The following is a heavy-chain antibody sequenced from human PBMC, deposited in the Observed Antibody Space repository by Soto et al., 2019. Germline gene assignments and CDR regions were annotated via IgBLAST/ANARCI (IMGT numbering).Heavy chain of an antibody. D-gene: IGHD6-19*01. Sequence: AASVKVSCKASGYTFTSYGISWVRQAPGQGLEWMGWISAYNGNTNYAQKLQGRVTMTTDTSTSTAYMELRSLRSDDTAVYYCARDRGSGWYGRFDYWGQGTLVTVSS. CDR2: ISAYNGNT. CDR3: ARDRGSGWYGRFDY. CDR1: GYTFTSYG. J-gene: IGHJ4*02. V-gene: IGHV1-18*01.